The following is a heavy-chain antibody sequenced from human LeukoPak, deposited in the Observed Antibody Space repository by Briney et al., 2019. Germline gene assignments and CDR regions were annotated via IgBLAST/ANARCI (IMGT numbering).Heavy chain of an antibody. J-gene: IGHJ6*03. Sequence: SDTLSLTCGVSGYPINNAYYWVWIRQPPGKGLGWIGSLYHPDSTYYNPSLKSRVTMSVDTSRNQFSLRLSFVTVADTAVYYCARQYDSYFYYYLDLWGTGTTVTVSS. CDR3: ARQYDSYFYYYLDL. D-gene: IGHD2-2*01. CDR2: LYHPDST. CDR1: GYPINNAYY. V-gene: IGHV4-38-2*01.